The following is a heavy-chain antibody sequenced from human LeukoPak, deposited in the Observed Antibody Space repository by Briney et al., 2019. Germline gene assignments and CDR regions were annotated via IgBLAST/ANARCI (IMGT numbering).Heavy chain of an antibody. CDR3: AKAFYDSSGYYVPIDY. Sequence: PGGSLRLSCAASGFTFDDYAMHWVRQAPGKGLEWVSGISWNSGSIGYADSVEGRFTISRDNAKNSLYLQMNSLRAEDTALYYCAKAFYDSSGYYVPIDYWGQGTLVTVSS. D-gene: IGHD3-22*01. CDR2: ISWNSGSI. J-gene: IGHJ4*02. CDR1: GFTFDDYA. V-gene: IGHV3-9*01.